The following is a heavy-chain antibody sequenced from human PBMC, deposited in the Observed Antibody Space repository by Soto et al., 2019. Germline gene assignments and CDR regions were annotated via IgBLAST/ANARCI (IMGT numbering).Heavy chain of an antibody. CDR2: ISKSGSVI. CDR1: GLTFSNSE. Sequence: LRLSCAGSGLTFSNSEMHWVRQAPGKGLEWLSYISKSGSVIYYADSVKGRFTISRDNAKNLLYLQMNSLRAEDTAVYYCAKGGRINMIAADYWGQGTLVTVSS. CDR3: AKGGRINMIAADY. J-gene: IGHJ4*02. D-gene: IGHD6-13*01. V-gene: IGHV3-48*03.